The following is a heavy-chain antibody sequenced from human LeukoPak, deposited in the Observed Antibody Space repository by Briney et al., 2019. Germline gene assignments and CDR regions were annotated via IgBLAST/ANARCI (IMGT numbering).Heavy chain of an antibody. CDR3: ARGPPQPDYGDYGNSQGFDY. J-gene: IGHJ4*02. CDR1: GGSFSGYY. Sequence: SETLSLTCAVYGGSFSGYYWSWIRQPPGKGLEWIGEINHSGSTTQNPSLKSRVTISVDTSKNQFSLKLSSVTAADTAVYYCARGPPQPDYGDYGNSQGFDYWGQGTLVTVSS. CDR2: INHSGST. V-gene: IGHV4-34*01. D-gene: IGHD4-17*01.